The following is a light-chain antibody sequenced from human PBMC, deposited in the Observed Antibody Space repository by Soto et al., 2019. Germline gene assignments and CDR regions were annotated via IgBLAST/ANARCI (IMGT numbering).Light chain of an antibody. V-gene: IGKV1-5*01. CDR3: QQYNSYSWT. J-gene: IGKJ1*01. Sequence: DIQMTQSPSTLAASVGDRVTITCRASQSISSWLAWYQQKPGKAPKLLNYDASSLESWVPSRFRGSGSGTEFTLAISSLQPDDFATYYCQQYNSYSWTFGQGTKVEIK. CDR1: QSISSW. CDR2: DAS.